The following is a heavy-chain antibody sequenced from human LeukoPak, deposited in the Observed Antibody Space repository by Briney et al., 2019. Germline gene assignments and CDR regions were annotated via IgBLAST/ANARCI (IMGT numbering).Heavy chain of an antibody. CDR3: TRHGYSVSSFYFFDY. J-gene: IGHJ4*02. Sequence: GESLKISCKGSGYSFTNYWINWVRQMPGKGLEWMGIIYPGDSDTRYSPSLQGQVTISADKSISTAYLQWSSLKASDTAIYYCTRHGYSVSSFYFFDYWGPGTLVTVSS. CDR2: IYPGDSDT. CDR1: GYSFTNYW. D-gene: IGHD5/OR15-5a*01. V-gene: IGHV5-51*01.